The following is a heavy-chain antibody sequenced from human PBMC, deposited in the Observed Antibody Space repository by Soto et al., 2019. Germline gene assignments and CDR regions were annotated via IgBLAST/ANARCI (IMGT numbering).Heavy chain of an antibody. CDR1: GGSISSYY. CDR2: IYYSGST. J-gene: IGHJ6*04. Sequence: SETLSLTCTVSGGSISSYYWSWIRQPPGKGLEWIGYIYYSGSTNYNPSLKSRVTISVDTSKNQFSLKLSSVTAADTAVYYCARHPAAGGYYNYYYSTDVWGKGTTVTLSS. D-gene: IGHD6-13*01. V-gene: IGHV4-59*08. CDR3: ARHPAAGGYYNYYYSTDV.